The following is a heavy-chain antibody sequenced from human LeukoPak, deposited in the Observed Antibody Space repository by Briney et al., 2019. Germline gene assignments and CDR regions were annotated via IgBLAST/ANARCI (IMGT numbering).Heavy chain of an antibody. V-gene: IGHV3-15*01. CDR2: IKSKTDGGTT. CDR1: GFTLSNAW. CDR3: TTFRGYDWFDP. J-gene: IGHJ5*02. Sequence: KSGGSLRLSCAASGFTLSNAWMSWVRQAPGKGLEWVGRIKSKTDGGTTDYAALVKGRFTISRDDSKNTLYLQMNSLKTEDTAVYYCTTFRGYDWFDPWGQGTLVTVSS. D-gene: IGHD5-12*01.